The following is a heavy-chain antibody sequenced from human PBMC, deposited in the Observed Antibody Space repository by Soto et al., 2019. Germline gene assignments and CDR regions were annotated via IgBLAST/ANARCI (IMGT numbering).Heavy chain of an antibody. D-gene: IGHD3-3*01. Sequence: GGSLRLSCAASGFNFSSYAMSWVRQAPGKGLEWVSAISGSGGSTYYADSVKGRFTISRDNSKNTLYLQMNSLRAEDTAVYYCANAVYYDFWSGSRYYMDVWGKGTTVTVSS. J-gene: IGHJ6*03. CDR2: ISGSGGST. CDR3: ANAVYYDFWSGSRYYMDV. CDR1: GFNFSSYA. V-gene: IGHV3-23*01.